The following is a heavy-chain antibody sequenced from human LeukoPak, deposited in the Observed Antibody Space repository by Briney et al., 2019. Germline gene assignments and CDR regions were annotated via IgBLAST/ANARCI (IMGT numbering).Heavy chain of an antibody. D-gene: IGHD5-18*01. Sequence: ASVTVSFTVSGSSLIELSLYWVRQAPGKGREWMGGFDVIDSETFYAQKFQGRVTMTEDSSTDTAYMELRSLTSDDTALYYCAAGRPYSLLDYWGQGTLVTVSS. CDR3: AAGRPYSLLDY. V-gene: IGHV1-24*01. CDR1: GSSLIELS. CDR2: FDVIDSET. J-gene: IGHJ4*02.